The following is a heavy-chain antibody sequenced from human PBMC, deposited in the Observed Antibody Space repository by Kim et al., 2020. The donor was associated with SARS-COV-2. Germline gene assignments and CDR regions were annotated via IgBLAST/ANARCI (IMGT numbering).Heavy chain of an antibody. Sequence: YEQKCQGRATMTRDTSTSTVYMELSSLRSEDTAVDYCAREGSDYYYYMDVWGKGTTVTVSS. J-gene: IGHJ6*03. V-gene: IGHV1-46*01. CDR3: AREGSDYYYYMDV.